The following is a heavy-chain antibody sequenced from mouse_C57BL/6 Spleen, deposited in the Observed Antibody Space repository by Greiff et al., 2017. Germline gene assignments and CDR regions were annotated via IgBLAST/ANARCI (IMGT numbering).Heavy chain of an antibody. CDR1: GYTFTDYN. CDR2: INPNNGGT. V-gene: IGHV1-22*01. Sequence: EVKLMESGPELVKPGASVKMSCKASGYTFTDYNMHWVKQSHGKSLEWIGYINPNNGGTSYNQKFKGKATLTVNKSSSTAYMELRSLTSEDSAVYYCARPATVYGAYWGQGTLVTVSA. D-gene: IGHD1-1*01. J-gene: IGHJ3*01. CDR3: ARPATVYGAY.